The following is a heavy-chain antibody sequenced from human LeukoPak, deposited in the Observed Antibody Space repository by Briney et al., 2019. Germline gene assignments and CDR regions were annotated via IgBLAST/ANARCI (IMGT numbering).Heavy chain of an antibody. CDR2: ISYDGRSK. Sequence: GRSLRLSRAASGFTVSNYSTHWVRQAPGKWLEWVAVISYDGRSKYYADSVKGRFTICIDNSKNTLYMQMNSLRAEETAVYYGAIDLGDSGYYWGQGTLVTVSS. CDR3: AIDLGDSGYY. CDR1: GFTVSNYS. J-gene: IGHJ4*02. V-gene: IGHV3-30-3*01. D-gene: IGHD1-26*01.